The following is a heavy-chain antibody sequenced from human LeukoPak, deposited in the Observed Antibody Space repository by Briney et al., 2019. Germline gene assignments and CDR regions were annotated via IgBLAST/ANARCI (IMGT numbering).Heavy chain of an antibody. D-gene: IGHD6-13*01. Sequence: GGSLRLSCAASGFTFSSYSMNWVRQAPGKRLEWVSSISSSSSYIYYADSVKCRFTISRDNAKNSLYLQMNSLSAEDTAVYYCARVGSSWYPIPYWGQGTLVTVSS. CDR1: GFTFSSYS. CDR2: ISSSSSYI. V-gene: IGHV3-21*01. CDR3: ARVGSSWYPIPY. J-gene: IGHJ4*02.